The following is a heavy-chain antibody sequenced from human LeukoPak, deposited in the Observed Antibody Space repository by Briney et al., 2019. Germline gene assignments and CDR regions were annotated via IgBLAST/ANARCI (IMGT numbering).Heavy chain of an antibody. Sequence: GGSLRLSCAASGFTFSSYCMHWVRQAPGKGLEWVAVISYDGSNKYYADSVKGRFTISRDNSKNTLYLQMNTLRAEDSALYYCAKGIYSSGWSYFDYWGHGTLVTVSS. J-gene: IGHJ4*01. CDR2: ISYDGSNK. CDR3: AKGIYSSGWSYFDY. CDR1: GFTFSSYC. D-gene: IGHD6-19*01. V-gene: IGHV3-30*18.